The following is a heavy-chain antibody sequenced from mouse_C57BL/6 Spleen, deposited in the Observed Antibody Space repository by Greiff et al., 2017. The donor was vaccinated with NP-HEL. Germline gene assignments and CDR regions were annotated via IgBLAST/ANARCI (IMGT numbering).Heavy chain of an antibody. V-gene: IGHV10-1*01. J-gene: IGHJ3*01. CDR3: VRHSDYDYDEEGAWFAY. D-gene: IGHD2-4*01. CDR2: IRSKSNNYAT. CDR1: GFSFNTYA. Sequence: EVMLVESGGGLVQPKGSLKLSCAASGFSFNTYAMNWVRQAPGKGLEWVARIRSKSNNYATYYADSVKDRFTISRDDSESMLYLQMNNLKTEDTAMYYCVRHSDYDYDEEGAWFAYWGQGTLVTVSA.